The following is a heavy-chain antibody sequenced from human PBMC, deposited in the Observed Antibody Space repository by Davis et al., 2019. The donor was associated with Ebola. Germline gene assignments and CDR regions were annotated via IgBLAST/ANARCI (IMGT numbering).Heavy chain of an antibody. CDR2: IYYSGST. J-gene: IGHJ6*02. D-gene: IGHD1-14*01. Sequence: MPGGSLRLSCAVYGGSFSGYYWSWIRQPPGKGLEWIGYIYYSGSTNYNPSLKSRVTISVDTSKNQFSLKLSSVTAADTAVYYCARIDPTGTYGMDVWGQGTTVTVSS. CDR1: GGSFSGYY. V-gene: IGHV4-59*12. CDR3: ARIDPTGTYGMDV.